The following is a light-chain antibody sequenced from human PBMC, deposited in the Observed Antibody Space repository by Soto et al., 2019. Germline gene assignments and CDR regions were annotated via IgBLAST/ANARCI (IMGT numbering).Light chain of an antibody. V-gene: IGKV3-15*01. CDR1: QSVGSN. J-gene: IGKJ2*01. CDR2: GAS. Sequence: EIVMTQSPATLSVSPGERATLSCRASQSVGSNLAWFQQKPGQAPRLLVYGASTRATGVPGRFSGSGSGTEFTFTITSLQSEDFAVYYCQQHNYWPSFGQGTKLEIK. CDR3: QQHNYWPS.